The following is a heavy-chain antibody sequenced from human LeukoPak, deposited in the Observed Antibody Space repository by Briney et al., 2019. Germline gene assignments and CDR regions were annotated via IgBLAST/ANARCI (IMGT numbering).Heavy chain of an antibody. Sequence: GGSLRLSCAASGFTFSHYWMRWVRLGPEKGLVWVSYISSDGNRIDYADSVKGRFTISRDNAKNTLFLQMNSLGAEDTAVYYCTRGRTGYYFDYWGQGTPVIVSS. J-gene: IGHJ4*02. CDR1: GFTFSHYW. CDR3: TRGRTGYYFDY. CDR2: ISSDGNRI. V-gene: IGHV3-74*01.